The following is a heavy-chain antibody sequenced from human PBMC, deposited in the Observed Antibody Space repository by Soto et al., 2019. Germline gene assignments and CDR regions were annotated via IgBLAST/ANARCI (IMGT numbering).Heavy chain of an antibody. J-gene: IGHJ4*02. CDR2: FDPEDGET. CDR3: ATVAGYSSGLRY. Sequence: ASVKVSCKVSGYTLTELSMHWVRQAPGKGLEWMGGFDPEDGETIYAQKFQGRVTMTEDTSTDTAYMELSSLRSEDTAVYYCATVAGYSSGLRYWGQGTLVTVSS. D-gene: IGHD6-19*01. V-gene: IGHV1-24*01. CDR1: GYTLTELS.